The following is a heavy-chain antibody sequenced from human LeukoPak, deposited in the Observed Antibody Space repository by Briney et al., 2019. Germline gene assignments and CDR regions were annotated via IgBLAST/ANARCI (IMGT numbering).Heavy chain of an antibody. CDR1: GGSISKYY. J-gene: IGHJ4*02. CDR2: IYTSGST. Sequence: SETLSLTCTVSGGSISKYYWSWIRQPAGKGLEWIGRIYTSGSTNYNPSLKSRVTISIDKSKNQFSLKLTSVTAADTAVYYCARLKQLDIDYWGKGTLVTVSS. V-gene: IGHV4-4*07. CDR3: ARLKQLDIDY. D-gene: IGHD6-6*01.